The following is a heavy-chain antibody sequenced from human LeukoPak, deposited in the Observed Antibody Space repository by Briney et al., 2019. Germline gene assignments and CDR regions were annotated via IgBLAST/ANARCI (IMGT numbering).Heavy chain of an antibody. Sequence: QPGGSLRLSCAASGFTFSSYDMHWVRQATGKGLEWVSAIGTAGDTYYPGSVKGRFTISRENAKNSLYLQMNSLRAEDTAVYYCARGGSSTSYYYYGMDVWGQGTTVTVSS. D-gene: IGHD2-2*01. CDR1: GFTFSSYD. CDR3: ARGGSSTSYYYYGMDV. CDR2: IGTAGDT. V-gene: IGHV3-13*01. J-gene: IGHJ6*02.